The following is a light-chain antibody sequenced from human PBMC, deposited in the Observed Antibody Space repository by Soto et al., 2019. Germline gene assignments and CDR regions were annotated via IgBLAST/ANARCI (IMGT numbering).Light chain of an antibody. CDR1: QSVSSW. Sequence: DIQMTQSPSTLSASVGGRVTITCRASQSVSSWLAWYQQKPWRAPKLLIYKASSLESGVPSRFSGSGSGTEFTLTISSLQPDDFATYYCQQYNSYSWTFGQGTKVDIK. CDR2: KAS. V-gene: IGKV1-5*03. CDR3: QQYNSYSWT. J-gene: IGKJ1*01.